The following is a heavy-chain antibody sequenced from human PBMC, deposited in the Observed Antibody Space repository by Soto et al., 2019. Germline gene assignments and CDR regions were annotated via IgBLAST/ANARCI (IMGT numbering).Heavy chain of an antibody. J-gene: IGHJ5*02. CDR1: GFTVNNNY. D-gene: IGHD2-21*02. V-gene: IGHV3-66*01. CDR2: IHRAGST. Sequence: EVQLVESGGGLVQPGGSLRLSCAASGFTVNNNYMTWVRQAPGTGLEWVSLIHRAGSTYYADSVKGRFTISRDISKHILYLQMDTLRRDETAVYYCARVAGGNSAWGQGTVVTVSS. CDR3: ARVAGGNSA.